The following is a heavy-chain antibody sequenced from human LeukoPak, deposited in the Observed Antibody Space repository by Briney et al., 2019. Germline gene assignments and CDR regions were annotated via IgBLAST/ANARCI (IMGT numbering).Heavy chain of an antibody. Sequence: SETLSLTCAVYGGSFSGYYWSWIRQPPGKGLEWIGEINHSGSTNYNPSLKSRVTISVDTSKNQFSLKLSSVTAADTAVYYCARVRYFDWPGTYGMDVWGQGTTVTVSS. D-gene: IGHD3-9*01. J-gene: IGHJ6*02. CDR3: ARVRYFDWPGTYGMDV. CDR2: INHSGST. V-gene: IGHV4-34*01. CDR1: GGSFSGYY.